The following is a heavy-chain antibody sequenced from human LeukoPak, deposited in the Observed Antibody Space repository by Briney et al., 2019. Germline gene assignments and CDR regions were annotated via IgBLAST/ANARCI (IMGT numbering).Heavy chain of an antibody. CDR1: GHSFTSYW. V-gene: IGHV5-51*01. J-gene: IGHJ4*02. CDR2: IYPGDSET. CDR3: ARAWLAQFDY. Sequence: GESLKISCKDSGHSFTSYWIGWVRQMPGKGLEWMGIIYPGDSETRYSPSFQGQVTISADKSISTAYLQWSSLKASDTAMYYCARAWLAQFDYWGQGTLVTVSS. D-gene: IGHD6-19*01.